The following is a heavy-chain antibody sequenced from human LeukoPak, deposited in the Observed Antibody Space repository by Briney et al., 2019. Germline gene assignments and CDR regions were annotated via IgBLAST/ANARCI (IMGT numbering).Heavy chain of an antibody. Sequence: SETLSLTCAVSGYSITSGYYWGWVRQPPGKGLEWMGSVYHTGSTYYNPSLESRVTISVDTSKNHFSLKLTSVTAADTAVYYCARYNSGYYYYFDYWGQGALVTVS. CDR2: VYHTGST. V-gene: IGHV4-38-2*01. D-gene: IGHD3-22*01. CDR1: GYSITSGYY. CDR3: ARYNSGYYYYFDY. J-gene: IGHJ4*02.